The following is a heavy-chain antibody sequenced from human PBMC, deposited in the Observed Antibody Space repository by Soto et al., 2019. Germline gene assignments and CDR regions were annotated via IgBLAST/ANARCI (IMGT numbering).Heavy chain of an antibody. CDR3: ATLGYCSGASCRRGNWFDP. CDR2: MNPTSGNT. D-gene: IGHD2-15*01. CDR1: GDTFTSYE. Sequence: ASVKVSCKASGDTFTSYEINWVRQATGQGLEWMGWMNPTSGNTGYAQKFQGRVTMTRNTSISTGYMELSSLRSEDTAVYSCATLGYCSGASCRRGNWFDPWRQRXLFTIYS. V-gene: IGHV1-8*01. J-gene: IGHJ5*01.